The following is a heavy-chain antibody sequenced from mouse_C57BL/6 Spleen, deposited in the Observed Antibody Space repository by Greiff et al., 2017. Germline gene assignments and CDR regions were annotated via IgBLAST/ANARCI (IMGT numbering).Heavy chain of an antibody. CDR1: GYTFTSYW. J-gene: IGHJ3*01. V-gene: IGHV1-53*01. D-gene: IGHD2-4*01. Sequence: QVQLQQSGTELVKPGASVKLSCKASGYTFTSYWMHWVKQRPGQGLEWIGNINPSNGGTNYNEKFKSKATLTVDKSSSTAYMQLSSLTSEDSAVYYGASLNDYDGPAWFAYWGQGTLVTVSA. CDR2: INPSNGGT. CDR3: ASLNDYDGPAWFAY.